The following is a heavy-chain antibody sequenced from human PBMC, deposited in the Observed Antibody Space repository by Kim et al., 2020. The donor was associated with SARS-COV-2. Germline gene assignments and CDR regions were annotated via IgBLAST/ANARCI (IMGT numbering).Heavy chain of an antibody. CDR1: GVSITSHY. J-gene: IGHJ4*02. CDR2: VYHSGST. V-gene: IGHV4-59*11. D-gene: IGHD2-15*01. CDR3: AREGYFDGGSFFFDS. Sequence: SETLSLTCTVSGVSITSHYWTWIRQPPGKGLEWIGFVYHSGSTNYNPSLKSRVTMSVETSKNQFSLQLTSMTAADTAIYYRAREGYFDGGSFFFDSWGQGTLVTVSS.